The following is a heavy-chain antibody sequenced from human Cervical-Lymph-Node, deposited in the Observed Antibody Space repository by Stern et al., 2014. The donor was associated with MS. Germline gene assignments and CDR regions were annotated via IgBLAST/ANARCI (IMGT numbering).Heavy chain of an antibody. V-gene: IGHV4-34*01. CDR1: GGSFSGYY. CDR2: INNSGST. Sequence: QVQLQQWGAGLLKPSETLSLTCAVYGGSFSGYYWSWIRQPPGKGLEWIGEINNSGSTNYNPSLKSRVTISVDTSKNQFSLKLSSVTAADTAVYYCARGPVSYWFDPWGQGTLVTVSS. J-gene: IGHJ5*02. CDR3: ARGPVSYWFDP.